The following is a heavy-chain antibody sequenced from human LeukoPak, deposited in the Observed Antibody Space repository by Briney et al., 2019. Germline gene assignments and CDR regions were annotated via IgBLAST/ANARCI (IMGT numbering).Heavy chain of an antibody. D-gene: IGHD2-15*01. Sequence: GGSLRLSCAASGFTFSSYEMNWVRQAPGKGLEWVSYISSSGSTIYYADSVKGRFTISRDNAKNSLYLQMNSLRAEDTAVYYCARLRYCSGGSCYSESTFDYWGQGTLVTVSS. CDR2: ISSSGSTI. V-gene: IGHV3-48*03. CDR3: ARLRYCSGGSCYSESTFDY. CDR1: GFTFSSYE. J-gene: IGHJ4*02.